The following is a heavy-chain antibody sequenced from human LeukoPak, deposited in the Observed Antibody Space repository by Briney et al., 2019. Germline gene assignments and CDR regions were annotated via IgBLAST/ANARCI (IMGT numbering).Heavy chain of an antibody. Sequence: PGGSLRLSCAACGFNFRSYAMSWARQAPGKGLESVSAISGSGGSTYYADSVKGRFTISRDNSKNTLYLQMNSLRAEDTAVYYCAKEHGYNLVFTVWGQGTLVTVSS. CDR3: AKEHGYNLVFTV. CDR2: ISGSGGST. D-gene: IGHD5-24*01. V-gene: IGHV3-23*01. CDR1: GFNFRSYA. J-gene: IGHJ4*02.